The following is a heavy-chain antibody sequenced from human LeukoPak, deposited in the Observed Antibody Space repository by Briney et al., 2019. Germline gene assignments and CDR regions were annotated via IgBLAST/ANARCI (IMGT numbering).Heavy chain of an antibody. J-gene: IGHJ3*02. CDR2: TNPNSGGT. V-gene: IGHV1-2*02. Sequence: ASVKVSCKASGYTFTGYYMHWVRQAPGQGLEWMGWTNPNSGGTNYAQKFQGRVTMTRDTSISTAYMELSRLRSDDTAVYYCARSLRGVGAFDIWGQGTMVTVSS. CDR1: GYTFTGYY. D-gene: IGHD3-10*01. CDR3: ARSLRGVGAFDI.